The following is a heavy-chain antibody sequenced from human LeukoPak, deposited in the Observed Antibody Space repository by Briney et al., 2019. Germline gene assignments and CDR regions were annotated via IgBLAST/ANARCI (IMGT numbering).Heavy chain of an antibody. CDR2: INWNGGST. Sequence: GGSLRLSCAASGFTFDDYGMSWVRLAPGKGLEWVSGINWNGGSTGYADSVRGRFTISRDNAKNSLYLQMNSLRAEDTAFYYCARNYYDTSYSHAFDIWGQGTMVTVSS. J-gene: IGHJ3*02. CDR1: GFTFDDYG. V-gene: IGHV3-20*04. D-gene: IGHD3-22*01. CDR3: ARNYYDTSYSHAFDI.